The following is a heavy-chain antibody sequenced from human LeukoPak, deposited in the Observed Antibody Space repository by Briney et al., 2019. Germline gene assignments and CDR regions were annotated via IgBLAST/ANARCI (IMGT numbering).Heavy chain of an antibody. D-gene: IGHD1-14*01. J-gene: IGHJ3*02. CDR3: AKAIPTGNAFDI. Sequence: GRSLRLSCAASGFTFDDYAMHWVRQAPGRGLEWASGISWNSGSIGYADSVKGRFTISRDNAKNSLYLQMNSLRAEDMALYYCAKAIPTGNAFDIWGQGTMVTVSS. CDR2: ISWNSGSI. CDR1: GFTFDDYA. V-gene: IGHV3-9*03.